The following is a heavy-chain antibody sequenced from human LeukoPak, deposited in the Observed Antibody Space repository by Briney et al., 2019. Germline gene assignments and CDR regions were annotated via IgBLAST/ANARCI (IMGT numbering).Heavy chain of an antibody. V-gene: IGHV5-51*01. CDR1: GYTFSNNW. CDR3: ARLSAGSHFHLDS. J-gene: IGHJ4*02. CDR2: IYPGDSQT. Sequence: GESLKISFKGSGYTFSNNWIGWVRQMPGKGLEWVGIIYPGDSQTRYSPSFQGQVTISADKSISTAYLQWSSLKASDIAMYYCARLSAGSHFHLDSWGQGTLVTVSS. D-gene: IGHD1-26*01.